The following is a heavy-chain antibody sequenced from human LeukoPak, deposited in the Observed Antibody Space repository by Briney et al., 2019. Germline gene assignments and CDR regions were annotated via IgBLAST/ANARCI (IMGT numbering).Heavy chain of an antibody. V-gene: IGHV3-30*02. Sequence: GGSLRLSCAASGFTFSSYGMHWVRQAPGKGLEWVAFIRYDGSNYYYADSVKGRFTISRDNSKNTLYLQMNSLRAEDTAVYYCARGEYGSGSYHIDYWGQGTLVTVSS. CDR2: IRYDGSNY. CDR3: ARGEYGSGSYHIDY. J-gene: IGHJ4*02. D-gene: IGHD3-10*01. CDR1: GFTFSSYG.